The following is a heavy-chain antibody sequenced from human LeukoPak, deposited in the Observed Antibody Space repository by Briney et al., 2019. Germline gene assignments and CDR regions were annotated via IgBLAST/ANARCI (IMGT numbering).Heavy chain of an antibody. CDR1: GGTFSSYA. J-gene: IGHJ5*02. CDR2: IIPIFGTA. Sequence: ASVKVSCKASGGTFSSYAISWVRQAPGHGLEWMGGIIPIFGTANYAQKFQGRVTITADESTSTAYMELSSLRSEDTAVYYCASMYSGSYDWFDPWGQGTLVTVSS. D-gene: IGHD1-26*01. CDR3: ASMYSGSYDWFDP. V-gene: IGHV1-69*01.